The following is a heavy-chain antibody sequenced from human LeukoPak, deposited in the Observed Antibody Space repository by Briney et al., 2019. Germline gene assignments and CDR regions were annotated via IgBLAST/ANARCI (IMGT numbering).Heavy chain of an antibody. V-gene: IGHV4-39*07. CDR1: GGSISSSSYY. CDR2: IYYSGST. Sequence: SETLSLTCTVSGGSISSSSYYWGWIRQPPGKGLEWIGSIYYSGSTYYNPSLKSRVTISVDTSKNQFSLKLSSVTAADTAVYYCARGCYDFWSGYMPHGPTNWFDPWGQGTLVTVSS. CDR3: ARGCYDFWSGYMPHGPTNWFDP. D-gene: IGHD3-3*01. J-gene: IGHJ5*02.